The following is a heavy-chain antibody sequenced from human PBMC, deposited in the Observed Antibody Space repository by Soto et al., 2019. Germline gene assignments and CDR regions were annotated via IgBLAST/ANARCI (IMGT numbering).Heavy chain of an antibody. J-gene: IGHJ4*02. CDR1: GGALSGYA. CDR3: ARESGYSGYDQAPFDY. D-gene: IGHD5-12*01. CDR2: ISPIFGTA. V-gene: IGHV1-69*13. Sequence: LVKVSWKTSGGALSGYAVCLVPQAPGQGLEWMGGISPIFGTANYAQKFQGRVTITADESTSTAYMELSSLRSEDTAVYYCARESGYSGYDQAPFDYWGQGTLVTVSS.